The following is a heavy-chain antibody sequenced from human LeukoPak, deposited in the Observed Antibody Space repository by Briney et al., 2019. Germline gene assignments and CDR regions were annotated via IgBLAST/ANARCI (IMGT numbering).Heavy chain of an antibody. D-gene: IGHD2-8*01. V-gene: IGHV4-34*01. Sequence: SETLSLTCAVYGGSFSGYYWGWVRQPPGGGRERVGDINHTGSTNYPPSLKTRVPISVDTSNNHFSLKLSSVTAADTAVYYCARRPAVLIVYALDYWGQGTLVTVSS. CDR1: GGSFSGYY. CDR2: INHTGST. J-gene: IGHJ4*02. CDR3: ARRPAVLIVYALDY.